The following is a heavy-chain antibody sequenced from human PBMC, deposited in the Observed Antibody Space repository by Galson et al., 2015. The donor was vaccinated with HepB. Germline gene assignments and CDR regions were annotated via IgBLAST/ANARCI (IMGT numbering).Heavy chain of an antibody. Sequence: SLRLSCAASGFTFSSYAMHWVRQAPGKGLEWVAVISYDGSNKYYADSVKGRFTISRDNSKNTLYLQMNSLRAEDTAVYYCARRTAYSSSWYSGGSFDYWGQGTLVTVSS. CDR2: ISYDGSNK. D-gene: IGHD6-13*01. V-gene: IGHV3-30-3*01. CDR3: ARRTAYSSSWYSGGSFDY. CDR1: GFTFSSYA. J-gene: IGHJ4*02.